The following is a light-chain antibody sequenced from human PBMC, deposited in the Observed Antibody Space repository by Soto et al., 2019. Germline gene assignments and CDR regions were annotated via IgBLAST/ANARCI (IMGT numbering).Light chain of an antibody. V-gene: IGKV3-20*01. CDR1: QSVSSY. J-gene: IGKJ1*01. CDR2: GAS. Sequence: EIVLTQSPATLSLSPGERATLSCRASQSVSSYLAWYQQKPGQAPRLLIYGASSRATGIPDRFSGSGSGTDFTLTISRLEPEDFAVYYCQQYGSSPGTFGQGTKVDNK. CDR3: QQYGSSPGT.